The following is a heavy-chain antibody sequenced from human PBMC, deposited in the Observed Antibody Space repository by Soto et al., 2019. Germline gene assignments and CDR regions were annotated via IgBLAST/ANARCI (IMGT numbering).Heavy chain of an antibody. D-gene: IGHD3-3*01. CDR3: LHLENMIFFGVIIDNGILLDP. CDR1: GFSLSTSGAA. V-gene: IGHV2-5*02. Sequence: QINLIESGPTLVKPTQTLTLTCTFSGFSLSTSGAAVGWVRQRPGRALEWLALIYWDGDKRYNASLGNRLTCTNDPSMCLLVFKLTHVDPADKVTYYCLHLENMIFFGVIIDNGILLDPWGQVTRLIVSS. J-gene: IGHJ5*02. CDR2: IYWDGDK.